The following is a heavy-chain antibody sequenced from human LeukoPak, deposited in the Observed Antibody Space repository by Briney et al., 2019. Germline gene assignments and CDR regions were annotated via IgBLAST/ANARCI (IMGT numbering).Heavy chain of an antibody. J-gene: IGHJ4*02. CDR3: ATYRQVLLPFES. Sequence: GGSLRLSCAASGFSFSSYAMSWVRQAPGKGLEWVSAISGSGGSIYYADSVKGRFTIFRDNSKNTLFLQMHSLRGDDTAIYYCATYRQVLLPFESWGQGTLVTVSS. CDR2: ISGSGGSI. V-gene: IGHV3-23*01. CDR1: GFSFSSYA. D-gene: IGHD2-8*02.